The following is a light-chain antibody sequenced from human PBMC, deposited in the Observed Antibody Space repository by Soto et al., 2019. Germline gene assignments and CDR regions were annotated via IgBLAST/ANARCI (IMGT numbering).Light chain of an antibody. Sequence: QSALTQPASVSGSPGQSITISCTGTSSDVGGYNSVSWYQFHPGKAPKLVIYAVTNRPSGVSNRFSGSKSGNTASLTISGLQAEDEADYYCSSYTGSITPVVFGRGTKVTVL. V-gene: IGLV2-14*03. CDR3: SSYTGSITPVV. CDR1: SSDVGGYNS. CDR2: AVT. J-gene: IGLJ2*01.